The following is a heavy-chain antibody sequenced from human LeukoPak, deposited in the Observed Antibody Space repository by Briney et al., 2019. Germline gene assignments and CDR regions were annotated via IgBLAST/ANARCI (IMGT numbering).Heavy chain of an antibody. CDR1: GFTFSSYA. Sequence: GGSLRLSCAASGFTFSSYAMHWVRQAPGKGLEWVAVISYDGSNKYYADSVKGRFTISRDNSKNTLYLQMNSLRAEDTAVYYCAKDRYTAMADYYYYGMDVWGQGTTVTVSS. J-gene: IGHJ6*02. CDR3: AKDRYTAMADYYYYGMDV. D-gene: IGHD5-18*01. V-gene: IGHV3-30*04. CDR2: ISYDGSNK.